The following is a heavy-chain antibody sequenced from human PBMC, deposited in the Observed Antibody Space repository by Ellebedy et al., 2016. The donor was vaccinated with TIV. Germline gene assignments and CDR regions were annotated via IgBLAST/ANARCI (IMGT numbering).Heavy chain of an antibody. CDR2: IYSSGGT. V-gene: IGHV3-53*01. J-gene: IGHJ4*02. D-gene: IGHD6-19*01. CDR1: GFTVSSNY. Sequence: GGSLRLSCAASGFTVSSNYMSWVRHAPGRGLEWVSTIYSSGGTYYAGSVKGRFTISRDNAKNSLYLQMNSLRAEDTDVYYCAGGISVAGTSLGFWGQGTLVTVSS. CDR3: AGGISVAGTSLGF.